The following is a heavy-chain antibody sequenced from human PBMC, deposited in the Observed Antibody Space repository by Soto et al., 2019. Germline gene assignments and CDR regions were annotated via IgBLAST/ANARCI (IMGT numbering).Heavy chain of an antibody. CDR2: ISYDGSNK. Sequence: GGSLRLSCAAAGFTFSSYGVHWVRQAPGKGLEWVAVISYDGSNKYYADSVKGRFTISRDNSKNTLYLQMNSLRAEDTAVYYCAKDYYYDSSGYYYGYYFDYWGQGTLVTVPS. D-gene: IGHD3-22*01. CDR1: GFTFSSYG. J-gene: IGHJ4*02. V-gene: IGHV3-30*18. CDR3: AKDYYYDSSGYYYGYYFDY.